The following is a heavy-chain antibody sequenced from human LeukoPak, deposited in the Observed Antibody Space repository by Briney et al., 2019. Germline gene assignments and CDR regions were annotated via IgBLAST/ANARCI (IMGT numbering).Heavy chain of an antibody. J-gene: IGHJ4*02. Sequence: PGGSLRLSCAASGFTFSSYSMNWVRQAPGKGLEWVSGISGSGGGTNYADSVKGRFTISRDNSKNTLYLQMSGLRAEDTAVYYCAKAGPYYFDYWGQGTLVTVSS. CDR1: GFTFSSYS. V-gene: IGHV3-23*01. CDR3: AKAGPYYFDY. CDR2: ISGSGGGT.